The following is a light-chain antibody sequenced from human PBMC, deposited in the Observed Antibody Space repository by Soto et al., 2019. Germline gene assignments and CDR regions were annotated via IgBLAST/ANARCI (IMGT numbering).Light chain of an antibody. CDR1: QSVSSN. V-gene: IGKV3-15*01. CDR3: QQYNNWPLFT. Sequence: EIVMTQSPATLSVSPGERATLSCRARQSVSSNLAWYQQKPGQAPRLLIYGASTRATGIPARFSGSGSGTEFTLTISSLQSEDFAVYYCQQYNNWPLFTFGPGTKVDIK. CDR2: GAS. J-gene: IGKJ3*01.